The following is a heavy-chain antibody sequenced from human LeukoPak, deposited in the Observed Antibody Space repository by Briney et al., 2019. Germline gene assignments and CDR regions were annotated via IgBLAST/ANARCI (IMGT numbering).Heavy chain of an antibody. CDR2: ISSSGSTI. D-gene: IGHD3-22*01. CDR3: AREGHARYYYDSSGDPLDY. V-gene: IGHV3-11*01. Sequence: GGSLRLSCAASGFTFSDYYMSWIRQAPGKGLEWVSYISSSGSTIYYADSVKGRFTISRDNAKNSLYLQMNSLRAEDTAVYYCAREGHARYYYDSSGDPLDYWGQGTLVTVSS. CDR1: GFTFSDYY. J-gene: IGHJ4*02.